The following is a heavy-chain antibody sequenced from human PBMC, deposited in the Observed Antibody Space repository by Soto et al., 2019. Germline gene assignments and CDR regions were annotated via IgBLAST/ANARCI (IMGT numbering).Heavy chain of an antibody. V-gene: IGHV3-15*07. CDR2: IKSKTDGGTT. D-gene: IGHD5-12*01. J-gene: IGHJ4*01. CDR1: GFTFRNAW. Sequence: GGSLRVSCSSSGFTFRNAWINWVPQGPRKGLEWVGRIKSKTDGGTTDFAAPVKGRFAISRYDSKTMVYLQMNSLKTEDTGIYYCTIVFFSGTAVAQIDYRGQGAVVTVS. CDR3: TIVFFSGTAVAQIDY.